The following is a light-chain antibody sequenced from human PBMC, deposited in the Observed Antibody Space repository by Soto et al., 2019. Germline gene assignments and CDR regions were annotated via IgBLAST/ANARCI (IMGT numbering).Light chain of an antibody. CDR1: NIGSKS. CDR2: DDS. Sequence: SYELTQPPSGSVAPGQTARITCGGNNIGSKSVHWYQQKPGQAPVLVVDDDSDQPSGIPERFSGSNSGNTATLTDSKVETGDEADYFCHVWDSSSEHVFGTGTKVTVL. J-gene: IGLJ1*01. CDR3: HVWDSSSEHV. V-gene: IGLV3-21*02.